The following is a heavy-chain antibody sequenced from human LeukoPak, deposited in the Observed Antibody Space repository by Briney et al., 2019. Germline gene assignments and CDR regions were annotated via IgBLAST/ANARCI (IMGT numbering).Heavy chain of an antibody. CDR2: IYPGDSDT. CDR1: GYSFTSYW. V-gene: IGHV5-51*01. D-gene: IGHD3-10*01. J-gene: IGHJ4*02. Sequence: GESLKISCKGSGYSFTSYWIGWVRQVPGKGLEWMGIIYPGDSDTRYSPSFQGQVTISADKSISTAYLQWSSLKASDTAMYYCARARRAIYYGSGSNFDYWGQGTLVTVSS. CDR3: ARARRAIYYGSGSNFDY.